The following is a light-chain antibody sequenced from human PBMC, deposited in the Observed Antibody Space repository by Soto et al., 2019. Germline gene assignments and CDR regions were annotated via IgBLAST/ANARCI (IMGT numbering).Light chain of an antibody. J-gene: IGLJ1*01. Sequence: ALTQPPSVSGSPGQSVTISCTGTSSDIGSYNRVSWYQQPPGTAPKLMIYEVSNRPSGVPDRFSGSKSGNTASLTISGLQPEDEADYYCDSYTSGKTYVFVTGTKAPS. V-gene: IGLV2-18*02. CDR3: DSYTSGKTYV. CDR1: SSDIGSYNR. CDR2: EVS.